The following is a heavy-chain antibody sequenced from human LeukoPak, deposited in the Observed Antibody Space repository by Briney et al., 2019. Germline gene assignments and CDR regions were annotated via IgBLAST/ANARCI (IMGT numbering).Heavy chain of an antibody. CDR3: ARVRGRSTNSDFDL. J-gene: IGHJ4*02. Sequence: PGGSLRLSCAASGFTFSDYYMSWIRQAPGKGLEWVSYISSSSSYTNYADSVKGRFTISRDNAKNSLYLQMNSLRAEDTAVYYCARVRGRSTNSDFDLWGPGTLVTVSS. V-gene: IGHV3-11*05. D-gene: IGHD1-1*01. CDR2: ISSSSSYT. CDR1: GFTFSDYY.